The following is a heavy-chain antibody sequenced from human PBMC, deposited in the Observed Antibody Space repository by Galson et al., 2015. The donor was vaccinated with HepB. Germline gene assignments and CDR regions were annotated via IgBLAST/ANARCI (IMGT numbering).Heavy chain of an antibody. D-gene: IGHD6-6*01. Sequence: SVKVSCKASGYIFTTNGISWVRQAPGQGLEWLGWISINSGNTNYVERLQGRVTMTRDTSTGTAYMELRRLTSDDTAVYYCARDRSHSLDYWGQGTLVTVSS. J-gene: IGHJ4*02. CDR1: GYIFTTNG. V-gene: IGHV1-18*04. CDR3: ARDRSHSLDY. CDR2: ISINSGNT.